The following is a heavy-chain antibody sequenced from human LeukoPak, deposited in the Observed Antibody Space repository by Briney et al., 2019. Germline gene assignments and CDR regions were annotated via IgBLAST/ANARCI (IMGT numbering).Heavy chain of an antibody. V-gene: IGHV4-59*01. CDR2: IYYSGST. CDR1: GGSISSYY. Sequence: SETLSLTCTVSGGSISSYYWSWIRQPPGKGLEWIGYIYYSGSTNYNPSLKSRVTISVDTSKNQFSLRLSSVTAADTAVYYCARDVDTVLVDWGQGTLVTVSS. CDR3: ARDVDTVLVD. D-gene: IGHD2-2*03. J-gene: IGHJ4*02.